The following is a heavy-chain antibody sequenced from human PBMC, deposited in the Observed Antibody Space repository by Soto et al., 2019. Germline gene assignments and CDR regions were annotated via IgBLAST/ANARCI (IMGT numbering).Heavy chain of an antibody. V-gene: IGHV3-11*01. CDR2: ISGNGNTI. D-gene: IGHD2-15*01. Sequence: PVGSLRLSCPPSAFTFSAYYLGWIRQAPGKGLEWLSYISGNGNTIYYADRMKGRFTVSRDNSKNLLYLQMNSLRAEDTAVYYCAASAVVAAHYWGQGALVTVSS. J-gene: IGHJ4*02. CDR1: AFTFSAYY. CDR3: AASAVVAAHY.